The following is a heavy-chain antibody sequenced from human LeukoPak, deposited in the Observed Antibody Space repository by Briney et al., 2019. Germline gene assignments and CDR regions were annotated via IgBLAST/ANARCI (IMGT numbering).Heavy chain of an antibody. CDR2: IYSGGST. J-gene: IGHJ4*02. CDR3: ARDLSYSGVLGGYYDY. V-gene: IGHV3-53*01. CDR1: GFTVSSNY. D-gene: IGHD5-12*01. Sequence: GGSLGLSCAASGFTVSSNYMSWVRQAPGKGLEWVSVIYSGGSTYYADSVKGRFTISRDNSKNTLYLQMNSLRAEDTVVYYCARDLSYSGVLGGYYDYWGQGTLVTVSS.